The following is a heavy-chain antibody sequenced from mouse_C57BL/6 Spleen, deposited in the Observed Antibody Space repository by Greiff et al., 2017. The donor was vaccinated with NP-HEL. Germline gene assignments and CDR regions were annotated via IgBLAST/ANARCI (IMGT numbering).Heavy chain of an antibody. CDR2: INPYNGGT. D-gene: IGHD1-1*01. Sequence: VQLKQSGPVLVKPGASVKMSCKASGYTFTDYYMNWVKQSHGKSLEWIGVINPYNGGTSYNQKFKGKATLTVDKSSSTAYMELNSLTSEDSAVYYCARKKGFITTVVAPYYFDYWGQGTTLTVSS. V-gene: IGHV1-19*01. CDR3: ARKKGFITTVVAPYYFDY. CDR1: GYTFTDYY. J-gene: IGHJ2*01.